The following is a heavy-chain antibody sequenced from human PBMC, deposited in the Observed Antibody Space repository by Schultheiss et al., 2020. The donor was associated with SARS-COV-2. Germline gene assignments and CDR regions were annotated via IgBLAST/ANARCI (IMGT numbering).Heavy chain of an antibody. CDR3: ARERAVGQPLYYFDY. CDR2: IYYSGST. J-gene: IGHJ4*02. D-gene: IGHD3-10*01. Sequence: SQTLSLTCPVSGGSISSGDFYWSWIRQPPGKGLEWIGYIYYSGSTYYNPSLKSRVTISVDKSKNQFSLQLNSVTPEDTAVYYCARERAVGQPLYYFDYWGQGTLVTVSS. CDR1: GGSISSGDFY. V-gene: IGHV4-30-4*01.